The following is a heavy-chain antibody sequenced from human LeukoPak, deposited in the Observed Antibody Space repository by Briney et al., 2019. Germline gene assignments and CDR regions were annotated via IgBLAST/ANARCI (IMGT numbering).Heavy chain of an antibody. J-gene: IGHJ4*02. CDR3: AVGGGSGWFPFDY. V-gene: IGHV3-23*01. CDR1: GFTSSSYA. Sequence: GGSLRLSCAASGFTSSSYAMSWVRQAPGKGLEWVSAISGSGGSTYYADSVKGRFTISRDNSKNTLYLQMNSLRAEDTAVYYCAVGGGSGWFPFDYWGQGTLVTVSS. CDR2: ISGSGGST. D-gene: IGHD6-19*01.